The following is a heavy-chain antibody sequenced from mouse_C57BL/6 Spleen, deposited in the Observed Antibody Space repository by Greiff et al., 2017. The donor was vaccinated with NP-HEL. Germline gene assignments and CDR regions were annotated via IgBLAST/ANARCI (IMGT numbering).Heavy chain of an antibody. J-gene: IGHJ1*03. D-gene: IGHD1-1*01. CDR1: GYTFTSYW. Sequence: QVQLKQPGAELVRPGSSVKLSCKASGYTFTSYWMDWVKQRPGQGLEWIGNIYPSDSETHYNQKFKDKATLTVDKSSSTAYMQLSSLTSEDSAVYYCASTVVATGDFDVWGTGTTVTVSS. CDR3: ASTVVATGDFDV. V-gene: IGHV1-61*01. CDR2: IYPSDSET.